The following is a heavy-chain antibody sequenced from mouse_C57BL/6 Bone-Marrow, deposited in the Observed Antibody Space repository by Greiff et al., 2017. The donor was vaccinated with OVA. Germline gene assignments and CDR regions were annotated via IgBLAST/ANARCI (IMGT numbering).Heavy chain of an antibody. CDR1: DSEVFTMAH. J-gene: IGHJ1*03. Sequence: QVQLQQSGSELRSPGSSVKLSCKDFDSEVFTMAHMSWVRQKPGHGFEWIGGILPSIGRTIYGEKFEDKATLDADTLSNTAYLELNSLTSEDSAIYYCARATTVVPWYFDVWGTGTTVTVSS. CDR2: ILPSIGRT. CDR3: ARATTVVPWYFDV. V-gene: IGHV15-2*01. D-gene: IGHD1-1*01.